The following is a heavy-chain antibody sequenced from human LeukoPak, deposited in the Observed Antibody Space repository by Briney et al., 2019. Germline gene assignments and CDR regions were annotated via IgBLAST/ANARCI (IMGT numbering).Heavy chain of an antibody. CDR2: ISAYNGNT. J-gene: IGHJ3*02. CDR1: GYTFTSYG. V-gene: IGHV1-18*01. CDR3: ARDLVGSGWYNLLVGNDAFDI. Sequence: GASVKVSCKASGYTFTSYGISWVRQAPGQGLEWMGWISAYNGNTNYAQKLQGRVTMTRDTSISTAYMELSRLRSDDTAVYYCARDLVGSGWYNLLVGNDAFDIWGQGTMVTVSS. D-gene: IGHD6-19*01.